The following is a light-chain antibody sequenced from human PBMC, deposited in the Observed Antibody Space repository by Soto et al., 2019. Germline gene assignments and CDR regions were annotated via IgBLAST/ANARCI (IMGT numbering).Light chain of an antibody. CDR1: QSVSSY. V-gene: IGKV3-11*01. Sequence: EIVLTQSPATLSLSPGVRATLSCRASQSVSSYLAWYQQKPGQAPRLLIYDASNRATGIPARFSGSGSGTDFTLTISSLEPEDFAVYYCQQYSDLPMTFGQGTRLEIK. CDR2: DAS. CDR3: QQYSDLPMT. J-gene: IGKJ5*01.